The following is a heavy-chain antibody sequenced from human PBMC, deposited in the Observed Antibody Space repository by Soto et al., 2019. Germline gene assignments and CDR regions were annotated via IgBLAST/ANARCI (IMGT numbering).Heavy chain of an antibody. CDR1: GYSFTSYW. CDR3: ARLLCSGGSCDSSYYYYYYMDV. J-gene: IGHJ6*03. Sequence: PGESLKISCKGSGYSFTSYWIGWVRQMPGKGLEWMGIIYPGDSDTRYSPSFQGQVTISADKSISTAYLQWSSLKASDTAMYYCARLLCSGGSCDSSYYYYYYMDVWGKGTTVTVSS. D-gene: IGHD2-15*01. CDR2: IYPGDSDT. V-gene: IGHV5-51*01.